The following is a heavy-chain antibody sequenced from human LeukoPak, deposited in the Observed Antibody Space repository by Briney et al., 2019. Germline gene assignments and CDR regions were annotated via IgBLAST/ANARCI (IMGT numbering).Heavy chain of an antibody. D-gene: IGHD6-19*01. V-gene: IGHV3-20*04. CDR1: GLTFDDYG. Sequence: GGPLRLSCPVSGLTFDDYGMSWVRQAPGKGLEWVSGINWNGGSTGYADSVKGRFTISRDNAKNSLYLQMNSLRAEDTALYYCARVSGYSSGWFDYWGQGTLVTVSS. CDR2: INWNGGST. CDR3: ARVSGYSSGWFDY. J-gene: IGHJ4*02.